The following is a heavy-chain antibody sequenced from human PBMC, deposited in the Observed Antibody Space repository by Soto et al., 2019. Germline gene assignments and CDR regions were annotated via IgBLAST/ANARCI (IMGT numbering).Heavy chain of an antibody. D-gene: IGHD2-2*01. J-gene: IGHJ5*01. V-gene: IGHV3-21*01. CDR3: ARDPSEGRVGNWFES. CDR2: ISSSTSYV. CDR1: GFTFSRYG. Sequence: PGGSLRLSCAASGFTFSRYGMNWLRQAPGKGLEWVASISSSTSYVYYADSVKGRFSTSRDNAKNILYLEMYALGTEDTAVYYCARDPSEGRVGNWFESWGQGTLVTVSS.